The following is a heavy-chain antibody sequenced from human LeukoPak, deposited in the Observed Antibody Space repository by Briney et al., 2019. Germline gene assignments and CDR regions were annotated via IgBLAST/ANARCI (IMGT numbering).Heavy chain of an antibody. CDR2: LNGSRSDI. CDR3: ARGPGIAVAPLQH. J-gene: IGHJ1*01. Sequence: GSLILSCAVSGFPLITYSMSWVRPAPGKGLEWVSSLNGSRSDIYYADSVKGRFTISSDNAKNSLYLQMNSLRAEDTAVYYCARGPGIAVAPLQHWGQGTLVTVSS. CDR1: GFPLITYS. V-gene: IGHV3-21*01. D-gene: IGHD6-19*01.